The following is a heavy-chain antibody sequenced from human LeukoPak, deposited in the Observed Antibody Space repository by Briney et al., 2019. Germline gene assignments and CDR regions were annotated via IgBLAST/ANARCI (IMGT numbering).Heavy chain of an antibody. CDR1: GYTLTELS. Sequence: GASVKVSCKVSGYTLTELSMHWVRQAPGKGLEWMGGFDPEDGETIYAQKFQGRVTMTEDTSTDTAYMELSSLRSEDMAVYYCAKPSASRWELTYWGQGTLVTVSS. CDR3: AKPSASRWELTY. J-gene: IGHJ4*02. V-gene: IGHV1-24*01. CDR2: FDPEDGET. D-gene: IGHD1-26*01.